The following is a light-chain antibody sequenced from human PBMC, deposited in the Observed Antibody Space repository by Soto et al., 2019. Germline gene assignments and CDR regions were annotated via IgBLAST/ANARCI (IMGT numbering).Light chain of an antibody. V-gene: IGLV2-8*01. CDR3: SSYAGSNNYV. CDR2: AVS. J-gene: IGLJ1*01. CDR1: SSDVGGYNY. Sequence: QSALTQPPSASGSPGQSVTISCTGTSSDVGGYNYVSWYQQYPGKAPKLMIYAVSKRPSGVPDRFSGSKSGNTASLTVSGLQAEDEADYYCSSYAGSNNYVFGSGTKVTV.